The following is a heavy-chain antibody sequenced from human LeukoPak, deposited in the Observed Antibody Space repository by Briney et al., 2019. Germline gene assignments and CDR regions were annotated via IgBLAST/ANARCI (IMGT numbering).Heavy chain of an antibody. J-gene: IGHJ5*02. CDR3: AKVLGGGSAKWFDP. CDR1: GFDLGHYE. Sequence: PGGSLRLSCAASGFDLGHYEVNWVRRAPGKGLEWVSSIGGNGGSAYYADSVKGRFTISRDNSKNTLSLQMNSLRAEDTAVYYCAKVLGGGSAKWFDPWGQGTLVTVSS. CDR2: IGGNGGSA. V-gene: IGHV3-23*01. D-gene: IGHD3-10*01.